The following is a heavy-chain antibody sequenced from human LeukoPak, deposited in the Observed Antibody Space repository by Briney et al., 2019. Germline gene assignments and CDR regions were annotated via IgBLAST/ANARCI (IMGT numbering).Heavy chain of an antibody. J-gene: IGHJ5*02. V-gene: IGHV4-34*01. CDR3: ARVSSSQAGNWFDP. Sequence: SETLALTCAVYGGSFSGYYWSWIRQPSGKGLEWIGEINHSGSTNYNPSLKSRVTISVDTSKNQFSLKLSSVTAADTAVYYCARVSSSQAGNWFDPWGQGTLVTVSS. CDR1: GGSFSGYY. CDR2: INHSGST. D-gene: IGHD6-6*01.